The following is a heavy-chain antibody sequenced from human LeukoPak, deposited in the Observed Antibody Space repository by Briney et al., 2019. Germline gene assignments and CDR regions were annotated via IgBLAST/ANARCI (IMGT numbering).Heavy chain of an antibody. CDR3: ARPSYYYYMDV. CDR1: GGSFSGYY. V-gene: IGHV4-34*01. CDR2: IYYSGST. J-gene: IGHJ6*03. Sequence: SETLSLTCAVYGGSFSGYYWSWIRQPPGKGLEWIGSIYYSGSTYYNPSLKSRVTISVDTSKNQFSLELSSVTAADTAVYYCARPSYYYYMDVWGKGTTVTVSS.